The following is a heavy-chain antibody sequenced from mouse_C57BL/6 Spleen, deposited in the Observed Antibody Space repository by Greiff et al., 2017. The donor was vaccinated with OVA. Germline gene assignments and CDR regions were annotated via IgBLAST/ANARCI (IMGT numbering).Heavy chain of an antibody. V-gene: IGHV5-4*01. D-gene: IGHD2-4*01. Sequence: EVKLVESGGGLVKPGGSLKLSCAASGFTFSSYAMSWVRQTPEKRLEWVATISDGGSYTYYPDNVKGRFTISRDNAKNNLYLQMSHLKSEDTAMYYCAREGLRRGAMDYGGQGTSVTVSS. CDR3: AREGLRRGAMDY. CDR2: ISDGGSYT. J-gene: IGHJ4*01. CDR1: GFTFSSYA.